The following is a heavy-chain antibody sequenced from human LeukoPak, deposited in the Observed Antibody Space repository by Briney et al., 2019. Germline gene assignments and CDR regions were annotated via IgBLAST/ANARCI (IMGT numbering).Heavy chain of an antibody. D-gene: IGHD6-13*01. J-gene: IGHJ5*02. CDR3: AKASDTAAGSGWFDP. V-gene: IGHV3-9*01. Sequence: GGSLRLSCAASGFTFDDYAMHWVRQAPGKGLEWVSGISWNSGSIGYADSVKGRFTISRDNAKNSLYLQMNSLRAEDTALYYCAKASDTAAGSGWFDPWGQGTLVTVSS. CDR1: GFTFDDYA. CDR2: ISWNSGSI.